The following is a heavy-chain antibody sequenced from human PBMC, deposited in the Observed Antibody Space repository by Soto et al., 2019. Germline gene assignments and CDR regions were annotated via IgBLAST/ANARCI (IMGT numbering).Heavy chain of an antibody. Sequence: QVQLVQSGAEVKKPGSSVKVSCKASGGTFSSYAINWVRQAPGQGLEWMGGIIRIFGTPDYAQRFQGRVTLTADESTSTASMELSSLRSEDTAVYYCARQGSNEYYYYGMDVWGQGTTVTVSS. D-gene: IGHD3-10*01. CDR3: ARQGSNEYYYYGMDV. CDR1: GGTFSSYA. V-gene: IGHV1-69*12. J-gene: IGHJ6*02. CDR2: IIRIFGTP.